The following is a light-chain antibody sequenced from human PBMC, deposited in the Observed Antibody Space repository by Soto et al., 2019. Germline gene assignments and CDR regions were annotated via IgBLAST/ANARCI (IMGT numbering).Light chain of an antibody. Sequence: EIVMTQSPDTLSVSPGERATLSCRASQRISSNLVWYQQKPGQAPRLLIYGASTRATGVPARFSGSGSETDFTLTISNLQSEDCAVYYCQHYNNWPPYTFGQGTKLEIK. CDR1: QRISSN. V-gene: IGKV3D-15*01. J-gene: IGKJ2*01. CDR3: QHYNNWPPYT. CDR2: GAS.